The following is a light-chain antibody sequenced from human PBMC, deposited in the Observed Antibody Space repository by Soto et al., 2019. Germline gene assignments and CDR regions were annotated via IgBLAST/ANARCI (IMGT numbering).Light chain of an antibody. J-gene: IGLJ3*02. CDR1: ITDIGAYNY. V-gene: IGLV2-14*01. CDR2: EVT. CDR3: SSYTSSTTGV. Sequence: QSALTQPASVSGSPGQSITISCTGTITDIGAYNYVSWYQQHPGKAPKLMIYEVTYRPSGVSDRFSGSRSGNTASLTISGLQAEDESDYYCSSYTSSTTGVFGGGTKLTVL.